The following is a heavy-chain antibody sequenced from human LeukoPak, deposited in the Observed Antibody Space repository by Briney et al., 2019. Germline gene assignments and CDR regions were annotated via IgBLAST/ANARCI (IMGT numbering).Heavy chain of an antibody. J-gene: IGHJ4*02. D-gene: IGHD2-2*01. CDR3: ARLVVVPAAPNYYFDY. CDR1: GGSISSSSYY. V-gene: IGHV4-39*01. Sequence: SETLSLTCTVSGGSISSSSYYWGRIRQPPWKGLEWIGSIYYSGSTYYNPSLKSRVTISVDTSKNQFSLKLSSVTAADTAVYYCARLVVVPAAPNYYFDYWGQGTLLTVSS. CDR2: IYYSGST.